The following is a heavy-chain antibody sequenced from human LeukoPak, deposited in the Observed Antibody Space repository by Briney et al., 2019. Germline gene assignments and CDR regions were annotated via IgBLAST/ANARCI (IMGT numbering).Heavy chain of an antibody. CDR2: IKQDGSER. CDR1: GFTFSSYW. CDR3: ASFPPYYYYYYMDV. J-gene: IGHJ6*03. Sequence: QPGGSLRLSCAASGFTFSSYWMSWVRQAPGKGLEWVANIKQDGSERYYVDSVKGRFTISRDNAKDSLYLQMNSLRAEDTAVYYCASFPPYYYYYYMDVWGKGTTVTVSS. V-gene: IGHV3-7*01.